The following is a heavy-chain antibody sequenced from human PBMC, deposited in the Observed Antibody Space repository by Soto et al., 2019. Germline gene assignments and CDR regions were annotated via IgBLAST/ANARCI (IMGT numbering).Heavy chain of an antibody. CDR2: IYYSGST. D-gene: IGHD6-19*01. J-gene: IGHJ4*02. CDR1: GGSISSSSYY. V-gene: IGHV4-39*01. Sequence: SETLSLTCTVSGGSISSSSYYWGWIRQPPGKGLEWIGSIYYSGSTYYNPSLKSRVTISVDTSKNQFSLKLSSVTAADTAVYYCAKASAGYSSGWKAYWGQGTLVTVSS. CDR3: AKASAGYSSGWKAY.